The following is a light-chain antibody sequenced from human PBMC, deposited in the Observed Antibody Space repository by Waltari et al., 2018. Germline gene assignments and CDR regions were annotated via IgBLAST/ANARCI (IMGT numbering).Light chain of an antibody. Sequence: QSALTQPRSVSGSPGQSVTISCTGTSSDVGGYNYVSWHQQHPGKAPKLMIYAVSKRPSWVPCRFSGSKSGNTASLTISGLQAEDEADYYCCSYAGSYTWVFGGGTKLTVL. CDR2: AVS. V-gene: IGLV2-11*01. J-gene: IGLJ3*02. CDR3: CSYAGSYTWV. CDR1: SSDVGGYNY.